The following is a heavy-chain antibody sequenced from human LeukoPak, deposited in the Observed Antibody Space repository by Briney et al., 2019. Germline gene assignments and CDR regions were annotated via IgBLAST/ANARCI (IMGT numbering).Heavy chain of an antibody. V-gene: IGHV3-23*01. CDR3: AKEPYSSGWYPFDY. D-gene: IGHD6-19*01. CDR1: GLTFSSYA. Sequence: GGSLRLSCAASGLTFSSYAISSVRQARGKGLELVAAISGSGGSTYYAHCVKGRFTIPRDNSKNTLYLQMNSLRAEDTAVYYCAKEPYSSGWYPFDYWGQGTLVTVSS. J-gene: IGHJ4*02. CDR2: ISGSGGST.